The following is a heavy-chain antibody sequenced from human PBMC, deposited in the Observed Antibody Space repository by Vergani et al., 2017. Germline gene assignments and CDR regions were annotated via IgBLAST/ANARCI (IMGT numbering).Heavy chain of an antibody. CDR1: GFSLSTSGVG. Sequence: QITLKESGPTLVKPTQTLTLTCTFSGFSLSTSGVGVGWIRQPPGKALEWLALIYWDDDKRYSPSLKSRLTITTDTSKNQVVLTMTNMDPVDTATYYCAHSRMDIVVVPAASNWFDPWGQGTLVTVSS. J-gene: IGHJ5*02. CDR2: IYWDDDK. D-gene: IGHD2-2*03. V-gene: IGHV2-5*02. CDR3: AHSRMDIVVVPAASNWFDP.